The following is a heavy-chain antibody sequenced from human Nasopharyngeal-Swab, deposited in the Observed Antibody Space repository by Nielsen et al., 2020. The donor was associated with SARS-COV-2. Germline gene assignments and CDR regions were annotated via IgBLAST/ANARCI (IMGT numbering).Heavy chain of an antibody. J-gene: IGHJ6*02. Sequence: SGPTLVKPTQTLTLTCTFSGFPLSASGMCVTWNRQTPGKALEWLALINWDDHKYYSTSLRTRLNISKDTSKNQVVLTMTNMDPVDTGTYYCARMYSTGYYYYGMDVWGQGTTVTVSS. CDR3: ARMYSTGYYYYGMDV. V-gene: IGHV2-70*01. CDR1: GFPLSASGMC. D-gene: IGHD3-10*01. CDR2: INWDDHK.